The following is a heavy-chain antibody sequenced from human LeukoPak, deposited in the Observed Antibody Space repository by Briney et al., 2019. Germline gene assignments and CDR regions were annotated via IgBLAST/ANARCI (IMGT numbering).Heavy chain of an antibody. J-gene: IGHJ5*02. CDR1: GYTLTSYG. D-gene: IGHD6-19*01. CDR2: ISAYNGNT. CDR3: ARIIAVAGTPWFDP. Sequence: ASVKVSCKASGYTLTSYGISWVRQAPGQGLEWMGWISAYNGNTNYAQKLQGRVTMTTDTSTSTAYMELRSLRSDDTAVYYCARIIAVAGTPWFDPWGQGTLVTVSS. V-gene: IGHV1-18*01.